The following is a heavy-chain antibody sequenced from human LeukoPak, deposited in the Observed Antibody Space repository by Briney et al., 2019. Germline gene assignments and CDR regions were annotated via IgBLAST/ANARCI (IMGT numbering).Heavy chain of an antibody. V-gene: IGHV3-74*01. CDR2: INSDGSST. D-gene: IGHD3-22*01. Sequence: GGSLRLSCAASGFTFSSYWMHWVRQAPGKGLVWVSRINSDGSSTSYADSVKGRFTISRDNAKNPLYLQVNSLRAEDTAVYYCARDFPGSSGYYYDYWGQGTLVTVSS. CDR3: ARDFPGSSGYYYDY. CDR1: GFTFSSYW. J-gene: IGHJ4*02.